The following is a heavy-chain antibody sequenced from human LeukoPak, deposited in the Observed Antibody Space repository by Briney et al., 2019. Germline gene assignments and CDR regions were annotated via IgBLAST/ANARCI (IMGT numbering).Heavy chain of an antibody. Sequence: SETLSLTCTVSGGSISSYYWSWIRQSPGEGLEWIGHIYYSGSTNYNPSLKSRVTISVDTSRNQFSLKLTSVTAADTAVYYCARNYDSSGYTTFAYWGQGTLVTVSS. D-gene: IGHD3-22*01. CDR1: GGSISSYY. CDR2: IYYSGST. V-gene: IGHV4-59*01. CDR3: ARNYDSSGYTTFAY. J-gene: IGHJ4*02.